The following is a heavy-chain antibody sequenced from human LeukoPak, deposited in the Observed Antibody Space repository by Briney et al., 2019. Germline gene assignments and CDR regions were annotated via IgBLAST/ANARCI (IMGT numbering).Heavy chain of an antibody. Sequence: PSETLSLLCTVSGAPKRNHYGSWIRQPPGKGLEWIGYAYYSGSASYNPSLKSRVTISVDTSKKQFSLKLSSVTTADTAVYYCAKWGHGMDVWGQGTTVTVSS. CDR1: GAPKRNHY. J-gene: IGHJ6*02. CDR2: AYYSGSA. D-gene: IGHD2-8*01. V-gene: IGHV4-59*11. CDR3: AKWGHGMDV.